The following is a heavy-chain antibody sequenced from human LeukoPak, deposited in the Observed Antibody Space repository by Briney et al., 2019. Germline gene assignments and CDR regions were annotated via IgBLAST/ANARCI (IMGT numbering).Heavy chain of an antibody. D-gene: IGHD3-16*01. CDR1: GFTFSSYA. CDR2: ISYDGSNK. J-gene: IGHJ4*02. Sequence: GGSLRLSCAASGFTFSSYAMLWVRQAPGKGLEWVAVISYDGSNKYYADSVKGRFTISRDNSKNTLYLQMNSLRAEDTALYYCAKEDRRGRHFDYWGQGTLVTVSS. V-gene: IGHV3-30*01. CDR3: AKEDRRGRHFDY.